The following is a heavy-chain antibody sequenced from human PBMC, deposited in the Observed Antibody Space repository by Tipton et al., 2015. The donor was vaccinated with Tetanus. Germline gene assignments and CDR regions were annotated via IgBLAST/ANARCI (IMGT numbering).Heavy chain of an antibody. V-gene: IGHV3-33*07. Sequence: SLRLSCEVSGFTFNKYALSWVRQAPGKGLEWVAVSWYDGTDKYYADSVKGRFTISRDNSKNTLYLQMNSLRAEDTAVYYCAREADCSGGSCFSGDFDNWGQGTQVTVSS. CDR3: AREADCSGGSCFSGDFDN. D-gene: IGHD2-15*01. CDR1: GFTFNKYA. CDR2: SWYDGTDK. J-gene: IGHJ4*02.